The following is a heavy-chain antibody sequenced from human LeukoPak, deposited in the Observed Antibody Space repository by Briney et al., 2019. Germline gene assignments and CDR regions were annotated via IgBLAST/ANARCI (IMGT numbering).Heavy chain of an antibody. D-gene: IGHD2-2*01. CDR1: GYSISSGYY. J-gene: IGHJ5*02. CDR3: ARGEDPTYCSSTSCLRSGWFDP. Sequence: SETLSLTCTVSGYSISSGYYWGCIRQPPGKGVGWIWSIYHSGSTYYNPSLKSRATISVDTSKNQFSLKLSSVTAADTAVYYCARGEDPTYCSSTSCLRSGWFDPWGQGTLVTVSS. CDR2: IYHSGST. V-gene: IGHV4-38-2*02.